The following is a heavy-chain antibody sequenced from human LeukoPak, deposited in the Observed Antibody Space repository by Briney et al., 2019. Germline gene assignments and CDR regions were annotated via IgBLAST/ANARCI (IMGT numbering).Heavy chain of an antibody. CDR3: AKDRTVRGDSDY. CDR2: ISGSGGST. CDR1: GFSFSNYA. J-gene: IGHJ4*02. Sequence: GGSLRLSCAASGFSFSNYAMSWVRQAPGKGLEWVSTISGSGGSTYYADSVKGRFTISRDNSRNTLYLQMYSLRAEDTALYYCAKDRTVRGDSDYWGQGTLVTVSS. D-gene: IGHD3-10*01. V-gene: IGHV3-23*01.